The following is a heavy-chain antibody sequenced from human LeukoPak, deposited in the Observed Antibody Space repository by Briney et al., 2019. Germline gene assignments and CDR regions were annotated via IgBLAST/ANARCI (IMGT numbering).Heavy chain of an antibody. J-gene: IGHJ5*02. Sequence: PSETLSLTCTVSGGSISSYYWSWIREPPGKGLEGSGEINHSGSTNYNPSLKSRVTISVDTSKIHFSLKLSSVTAADTAVYYCATSYSSSSSWFDPWGQGTLVTVSS. CDR1: GGSISSYY. CDR3: ATSYSSSSSWFDP. V-gene: IGHV4-34*01. CDR2: INHSGST. D-gene: IGHD6-13*01.